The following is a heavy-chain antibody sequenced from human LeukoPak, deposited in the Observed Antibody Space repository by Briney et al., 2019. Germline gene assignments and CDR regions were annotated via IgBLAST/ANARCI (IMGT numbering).Heavy chain of an antibody. V-gene: IGHV1-46*01. J-gene: IGHJ3*02. CDR3: ARELRTVVVTDDAFDI. CDR2: IKPSGGST. CDR1: GYIFTSYY. Sequence: ASVKVSCKASGYIFTSYYKYWVRQAPRQGLEWMGIIKPSGGSTSYAQKFQGRVTMNRDMSTSTVYMELSSLRSEDTAVYYCARELRTVVVTDDAFDIWGQGTMVTVSS. D-gene: IGHD3-22*01.